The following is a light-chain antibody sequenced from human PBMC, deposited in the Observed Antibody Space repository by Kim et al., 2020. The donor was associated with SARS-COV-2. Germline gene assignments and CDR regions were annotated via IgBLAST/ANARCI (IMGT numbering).Light chain of an antibody. Sequence: DIQMTQSPSSLAASVGDRVTIACRASQSISTYLNWYQQKPGKAPKLLIYAASSLQSGVPSRFSGSGSGTGFTLTISSLQLEDFATYYCQQSHTTPLLTFGGGTKLEI. CDR3: QQSHTTPLLT. CDR2: AAS. CDR1: QSISTY. J-gene: IGKJ4*01. V-gene: IGKV1-39*01.